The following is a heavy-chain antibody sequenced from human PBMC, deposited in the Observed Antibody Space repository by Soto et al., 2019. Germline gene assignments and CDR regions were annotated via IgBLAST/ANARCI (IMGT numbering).Heavy chain of an antibody. V-gene: IGHV3-66*01. J-gene: IGHJ4*02. D-gene: IGHD3-9*01. CDR2: IYSGGST. Sequence: GGSLRLSCAASGFTVSSHYMRWVRQAPGKGLEWVSVIYSGGSTYYADSVKGRFTISRDNSKNTLYLQMNSLRAEDTAVYYCAREKGILTGYYDYWGQGTLVTVSS. CDR1: GFTVSSHY. CDR3: AREKGILTGYYDY.